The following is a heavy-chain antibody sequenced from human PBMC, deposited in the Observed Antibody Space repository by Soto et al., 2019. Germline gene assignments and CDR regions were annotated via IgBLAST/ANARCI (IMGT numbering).Heavy chain of an antibody. D-gene: IGHD6-13*01. CDR1: GFTFSSYA. V-gene: IGHV3-23*01. CDR3: AKGYSSSWYVPDY. J-gene: IGHJ4*02. CDR2: ISDSGGST. Sequence: GSLRLSCAASGFTFSSYAMTWVRQAPGKGLEWVSSISDSGGSTYYADSVKGRFTISRDNSKNTLYLLMNSLRAEDTAVYYCAKGYSSSWYVPDYWGQGTLVTVSS.